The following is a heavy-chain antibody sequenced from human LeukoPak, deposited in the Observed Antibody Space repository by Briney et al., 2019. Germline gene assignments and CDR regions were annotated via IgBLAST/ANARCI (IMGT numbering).Heavy chain of an antibody. J-gene: IGHJ4*02. CDR3: ARCSGYYPHFDY. Sequence: PSETLSLTCTVSGGSLSSGDYYWSWIRQPPGKGLEWIGYIYYSGSTYYNPSLKSRLTISLDTSKNQFSLKLSSVTAADTAVYYCARCSGYYPHFDYWGQGTLV. CDR1: GGSLSSGDYY. V-gene: IGHV4-30-4*01. CDR2: IYYSGST. D-gene: IGHD3-22*01.